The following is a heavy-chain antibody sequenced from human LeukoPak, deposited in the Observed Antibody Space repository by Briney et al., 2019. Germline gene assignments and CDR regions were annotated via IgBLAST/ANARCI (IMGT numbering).Heavy chain of an antibody. CDR2: IYHSGST. J-gene: IGHJ4*02. CDR3: ARGFATMVRGVVLDF. D-gene: IGHD3-10*01. Sequence: NSGGSLRLSCAASGFTFSSYAMSWVRQAPGKGLEWIGEIYHSGSTNYNPSLKSRVTISVDTSKNQFSLKLNSVTAADTAVYYCARGFATMVRGVVLDFWGQGTLVTVSS. CDR1: GFTFSSYA. V-gene: IGHV4-34*01.